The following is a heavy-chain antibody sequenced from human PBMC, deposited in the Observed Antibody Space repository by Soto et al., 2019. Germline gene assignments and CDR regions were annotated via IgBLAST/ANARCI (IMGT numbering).Heavy chain of an antibody. J-gene: IGHJ3*02. CDR3: ARANPTTAEAFDI. D-gene: IGHD4-17*01. CDR2: IGTAGDT. Sequence: EVQLVESGGGLVQPGGSLRLSCAASGFTFSSYDMHWVRQATGKGLEWVSAIGTAGDTYYPGSVKGRFTISRENAKNSLYLQMNSLRAGDTAVYYCARANPTTAEAFDIWGQVTMVTVSS. CDR1: GFTFSSYD. V-gene: IGHV3-13*01.